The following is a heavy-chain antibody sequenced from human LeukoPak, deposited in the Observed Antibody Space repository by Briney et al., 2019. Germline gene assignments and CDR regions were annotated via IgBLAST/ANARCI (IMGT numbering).Heavy chain of an antibody. V-gene: IGHV3-48*03. CDR1: GFTFDDCA. D-gene: IGHD3-10*02. Sequence: PGGSLRLSCAASGFTFDDCAMNWVRQAPGKGLEWVSYISSSGSTIYYADSVKGRFTISRDNAKNSLYLQMNSLRAEDTAVYYCAELGITMIGGVWGKGTTVTISS. CDR2: ISSSGSTI. CDR3: AELGITMIGGV. J-gene: IGHJ6*04.